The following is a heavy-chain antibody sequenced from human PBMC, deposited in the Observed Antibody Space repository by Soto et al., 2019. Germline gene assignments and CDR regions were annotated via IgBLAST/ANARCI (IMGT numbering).Heavy chain of an antibody. CDR3: VGGSGLDY. CDR2: LNPDSGGT. V-gene: IGHV1-2*02. J-gene: IGHJ4*02. D-gene: IGHD6-19*01. CDR1: GYTFTDHY. Sequence: VASVKVSCKASGYTFTDHYIHWVRQAPGQGLEWMGWLNPDSGGTDYAQKFQGRVTMTRETSISTAYVELNRIRSDDTAVYYCVGGSGLDYWGQGSLVTVSS.